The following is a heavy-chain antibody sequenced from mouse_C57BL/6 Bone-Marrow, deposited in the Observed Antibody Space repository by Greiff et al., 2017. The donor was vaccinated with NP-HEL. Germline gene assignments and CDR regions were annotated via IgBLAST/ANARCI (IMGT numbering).Heavy chain of an antibody. V-gene: IGHV10-1*01. Sequence: EVHLVESGGGLVQPKGSLKLSCAASGFSFNTYAMNWVRQAPGKGLEWVARIRSKSNNYATYYADSVKDRFTISRDDSESMLYLQMNNLKTEDTAMYYCVRDPDYYAMDYWGQGTLVTVSS. CDR1: GFSFNTYA. CDR2: IRSKSNNYAT. J-gene: IGHJ4*01. CDR3: VRDPDYYAMDY.